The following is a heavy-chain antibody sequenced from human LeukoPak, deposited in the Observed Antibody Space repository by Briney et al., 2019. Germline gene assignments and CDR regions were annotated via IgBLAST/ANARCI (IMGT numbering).Heavy chain of an antibody. J-gene: IGHJ5*02. D-gene: IGHD3-10*01. Sequence: GASVKVSCRASGYTFTSYYMHWVRQAPGQGLEWMGIINPSGGSTSYAQKFQGRVTMTRDTSTSTVYMELSSLRSEDTAVYYCARERPPPRIYGSGSYARWFDPWGQGTLVTVSS. CDR1: GYTFTSYY. CDR2: INPSGGST. V-gene: IGHV1-46*01. CDR3: ARERPPPRIYGSGSYARWFDP.